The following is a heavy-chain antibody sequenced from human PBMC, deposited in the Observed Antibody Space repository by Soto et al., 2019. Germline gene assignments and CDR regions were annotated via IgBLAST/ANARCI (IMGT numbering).Heavy chain of an antibody. CDR3: ARLDSSRQSYYYYGMDV. CDR1: GGTFSSYA. Sequence: SVKVSCKASGGTFSSYAISWVRQAPGQGLEWMGGIIPIFGTANYAQKFQGRVTITADESTSTAYMELSSLRSEDTAVYYCARLDSSRQSYYYYGMDVWGQGTTVTVSS. J-gene: IGHJ6*02. V-gene: IGHV1-69*13. CDR2: IIPIFGTA. D-gene: IGHD4-4*01.